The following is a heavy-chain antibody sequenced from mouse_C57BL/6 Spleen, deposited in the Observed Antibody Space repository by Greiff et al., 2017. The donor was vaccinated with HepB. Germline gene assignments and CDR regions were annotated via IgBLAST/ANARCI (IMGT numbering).Heavy chain of an antibody. Sequence: QVQLKESGAELAKPGASVKLSCKASGYTFTSYWMHWVKQRPGQGLEWIGYINPSSGYTKYNQKFKDKATLTADKSSSTAYMQLSSLTYEDSAVYYCAIPYYSNYDYAMDYWGQGTSVTVSS. D-gene: IGHD2-5*01. J-gene: IGHJ4*01. CDR2: INPSSGYT. CDR3: AIPYYSNYDYAMDY. CDR1: GYTFTSYW. V-gene: IGHV1-7*01.